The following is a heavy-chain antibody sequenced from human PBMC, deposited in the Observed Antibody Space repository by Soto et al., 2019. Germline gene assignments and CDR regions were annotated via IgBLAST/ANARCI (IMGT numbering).Heavy chain of an antibody. D-gene: IGHD4-17*01. CDR3: ARAEPDYGDYYYMDV. V-gene: IGHV3-30-3*01. J-gene: IGHJ6*03. CDR2: ISYDGSNK. CDR1: GFTFSSYA. Sequence: GGSLRLSCAASGFTFSSYAMHWVRQAPGKGLEWVAVISYDGSNKYYADSVKGRFTISRDNSKNTLYLQMNSLRAEDTAVYYCARAEPDYGDYYYMDVWGKGTTVTVSS.